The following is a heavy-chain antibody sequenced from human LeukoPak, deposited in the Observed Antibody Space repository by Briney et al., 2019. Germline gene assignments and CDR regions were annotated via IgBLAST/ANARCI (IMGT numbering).Heavy chain of an antibody. CDR1: GFTFSDYY. D-gene: IGHD5-18*01. CDR3: ARDQVDTAMVRDPFDY. J-gene: IGHJ4*02. Sequence: GGSLRLSCAASGFTFSDYYMSWIRQAPGKGLEWVSYISSSGSTIYYADSGKGRFTISRDNAKNSLYLQMNSLRAEDTAVYYCARDQVDTAMVRDPFDYWGQGTLVTVSS. CDR2: ISSSGSTI. V-gene: IGHV3-11*01.